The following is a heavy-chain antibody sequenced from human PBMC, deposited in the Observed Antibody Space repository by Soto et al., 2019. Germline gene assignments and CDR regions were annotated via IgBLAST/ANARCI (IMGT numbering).Heavy chain of an antibody. CDR2: ISSSSSYI. Sequence: GGSLRLSCAASGFTFSTYSMNWVRQAPGKGLEWVSSISSSSSYIYYADSVKGRFTISRDNATNSLFLQMNSLRAEDTAVYYCARVVEDGSGRYPTNFASWGQGILVTVS. V-gene: IGHV3-21*01. D-gene: IGHD3-10*01. CDR3: ARVVEDGSGRYPTNFAS. CDR1: GFTFSTYS. J-gene: IGHJ4*02.